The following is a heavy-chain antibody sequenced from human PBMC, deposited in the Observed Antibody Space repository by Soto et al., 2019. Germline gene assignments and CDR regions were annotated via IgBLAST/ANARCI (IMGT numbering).Heavy chain of an antibody. CDR2: INPSGGST. CDR3: ARDYGGQNVYFDY. CDR1: GYTFTSYY. J-gene: IGHJ4*02. Sequence: QVQLVQSGAEVKKPGASVKVSCKASGYTFTSYYMHWVRQAPGQGLEWMGIINPSGGSTSYAQKFQSRVTMTRDTPTSTVYMELSSLRSEDTAVYYCARDYGGQNVYFDYWGQGTLVTVSS. V-gene: IGHV1-46*01. D-gene: IGHD4-17*01.